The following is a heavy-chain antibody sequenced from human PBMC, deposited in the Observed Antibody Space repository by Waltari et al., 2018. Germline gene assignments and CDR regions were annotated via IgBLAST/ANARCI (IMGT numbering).Heavy chain of an antibody. J-gene: IGHJ6*02. CDR3: ARPTMYYYDSSGLHGMDV. D-gene: IGHD3-22*01. V-gene: IGHV5-51*01. CDR1: GYSFTSSW. Sequence: EVQLVQSGAEVKKPGESLKISCKGSGYSFTSSWIGWVRQMPGKGLEWMGIIYPGDSDTRYSPSFQGQVTISADKSISTAYLQWSSLKASDTAMYYCARPTMYYYDSSGLHGMDVWGQGTTVTVSS. CDR2: IYPGDSDT.